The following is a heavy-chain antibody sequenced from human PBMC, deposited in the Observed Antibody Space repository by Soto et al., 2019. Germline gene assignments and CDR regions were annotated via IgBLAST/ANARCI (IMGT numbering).Heavy chain of an antibody. CDR1: GGTFSSFT. V-gene: IGHV1-69*01. J-gene: IGHJ3*02. Sequence: QLQLVQSGAEVKKPGSSVKVSCKASGGTFSSFTVNWVRQAPGQGLEWMGGFMPILGAANYAPKFQGRVTIIADESTNTGYMELSSLRSEDTAVYYCARGNAFDIWGQGTMVTVS. CDR2: FMPILGAA. CDR3: ARGNAFDI.